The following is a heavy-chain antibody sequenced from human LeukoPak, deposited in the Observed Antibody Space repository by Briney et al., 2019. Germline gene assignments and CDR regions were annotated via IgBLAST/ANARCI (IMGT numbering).Heavy chain of an antibody. J-gene: IGHJ4*02. CDR1: GFTVSSNY. D-gene: IGHD1-26*01. V-gene: IGHV3-53*01. Sequence: GGSLRLSCAASGFTVSSNYMNWVRQAPGKGLEWVSVIYSGGTTYYADSVKGRFTISRDNSNNTLYFQMNSLRAEDTAVYYCARARWGAFDCWGQGTLVTVSS. CDR2: IYSGGTT. CDR3: ARARWGAFDC.